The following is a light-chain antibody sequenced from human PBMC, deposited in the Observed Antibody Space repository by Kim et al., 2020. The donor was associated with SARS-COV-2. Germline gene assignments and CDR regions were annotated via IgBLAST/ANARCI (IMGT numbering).Light chain of an antibody. V-gene: IGKV1-33*01. CDR1: QDIGDS. CDR3: QQYDTLGIT. Sequence: DIQMTQSPSSLSASVGERVTITCQASQDIGDSLNWYQQKPGKAPHLLIYDASNLETGVPSRFSGTGSGTDFTLTISSLRPEDIATYYCQQYDTLGITFGHGTRLEIK. CDR2: DAS. J-gene: IGKJ5*01.